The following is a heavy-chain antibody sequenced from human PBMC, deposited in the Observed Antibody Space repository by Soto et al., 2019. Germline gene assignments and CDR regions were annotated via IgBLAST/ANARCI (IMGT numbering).Heavy chain of an antibody. CDR1: GFTFSSDA. J-gene: IGHJ6*02. CDR3: ATAARPNYYYGMDV. CDR2: ISGSGGST. V-gene: IGHV3-23*01. Sequence: EVQLLESGGGLVQPGGSLRLSCAAYGFTFSSDAMSWVRQAPGKGLEWVSAISGSGGSTYYADSVKGRFTISRDNSKNTLYLQMNSLRAEDTAVYYCATAARPNYYYGMDVWGQGTTVTVSS. D-gene: IGHD6-6*01.